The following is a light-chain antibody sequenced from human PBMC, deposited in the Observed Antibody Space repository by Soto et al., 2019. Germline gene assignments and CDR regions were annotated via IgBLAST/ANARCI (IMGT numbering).Light chain of an antibody. J-gene: IGKJ1*01. Sequence: EIVMTQSPVTLSVSPGERATLSCRAGQSVSSNLAWYQQKPGQAPRLLIYGASTRATGIPARFTGSGSGTEFTLTISSLQFDDSAVYYCQQYNNWWTFGQGTRWISN. V-gene: IGKV3-15*01. CDR2: GAS. CDR1: QSVSSN. CDR3: QQYNNWWT.